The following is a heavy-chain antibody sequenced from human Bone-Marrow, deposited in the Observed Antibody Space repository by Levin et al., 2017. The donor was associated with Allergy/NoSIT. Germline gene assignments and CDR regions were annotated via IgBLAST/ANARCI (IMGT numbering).Heavy chain of an antibody. J-gene: IGHJ6*03. CDR2: IFYSGDT. CDR3: ARDSGGNFYGSGSKPQRNLHYYYYYMDV. D-gene: IGHD3-10*01. V-gene: IGHV4-31*03. Sequence: LRLSCTVSGGSINSGGYYWSWIRQHPGKGPEWIGHIFYSGDTDYNPSLKSRVTISVDTSKTQFSLKLSSVTAADTAVYYCARDSGGNFYGSGSKPQRNLHYYYYYMDVWGKGTTVIVSS. CDR1: GGSINSGGYY.